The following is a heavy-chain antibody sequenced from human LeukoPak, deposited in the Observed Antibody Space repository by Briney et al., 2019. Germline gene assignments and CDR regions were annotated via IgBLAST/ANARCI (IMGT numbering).Heavy chain of an antibody. CDR1: GFTFSSYA. Sequence: PGGSLRLSCAASGFTFSSYAMHWVRQAPGKGLEWVAVISYDGSNKYYADSVKGRFTISRDNSKNTLYLQMNSLRAEDTAVYYCAKQGDMKIWFGELQDNWFDPWGQGTLVTVSS. V-gene: IGHV3-30-3*02. D-gene: IGHD3-10*01. J-gene: IGHJ5*02. CDR2: ISYDGSNK. CDR3: AKQGDMKIWFGELQDNWFDP.